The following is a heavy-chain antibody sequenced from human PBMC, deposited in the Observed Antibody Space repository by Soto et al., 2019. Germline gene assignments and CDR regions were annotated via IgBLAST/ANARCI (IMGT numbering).Heavy chain of an antibody. J-gene: IGHJ4*02. Sequence: PSETLSLTCTVSGGSISSDYWSWIRQPPGKGLEWIGYIYYSGSTNYNPSLRNRVNISVETSKNQFSLRLSSVTAADTAVYYCARRDTMVRGEDYWGQGTLVTVSS. D-gene: IGHD3-10*01. V-gene: IGHV4-59*08. CDR3: ARRDTMVRGEDY. CDR2: IYYSGST. CDR1: GGSISSDY.